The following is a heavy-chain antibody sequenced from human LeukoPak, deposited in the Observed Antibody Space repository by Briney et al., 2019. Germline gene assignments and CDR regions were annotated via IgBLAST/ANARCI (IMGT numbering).Heavy chain of an antibody. CDR2: IYYSGST. J-gene: IGHJ4*02. D-gene: IGHD3-22*01. Sequence: SETLSLTCTVSGGSISSYYWSWIRQPPGKGLEWIGYIYYSGSTNYNPSLKSRVTISIDTSKNQFSLKLSSVTAADTAVYYCARGDYYDSSGYYCRHFDYWGQGTLVTVSS. CDR1: GGSISSYY. V-gene: IGHV4-59*12. CDR3: ARGDYYDSSGYYCRHFDY.